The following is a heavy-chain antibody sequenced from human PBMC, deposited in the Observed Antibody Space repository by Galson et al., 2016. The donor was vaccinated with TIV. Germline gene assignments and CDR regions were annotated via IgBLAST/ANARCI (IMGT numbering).Heavy chain of an antibody. CDR3: SRSPPLGSTIYYFDY. J-gene: IGHJ4*02. Sequence: SLRLSCAASGFTFSNYGIHWVRQAPGKGLKWVSTMWSDGTNEHYADSVKGRFTISRDNSKDTLYLHMHSLRADDTAVYYCSRSPPLGSTIYYFDYWGQGTLVTVSS. CDR2: MWSDGTNE. D-gene: IGHD1-26*01. V-gene: IGHV3-33*01. CDR1: GFTFSNYG.